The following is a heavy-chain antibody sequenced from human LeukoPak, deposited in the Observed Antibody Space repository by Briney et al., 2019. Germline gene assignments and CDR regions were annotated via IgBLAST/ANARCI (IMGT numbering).Heavy chain of an antibody. CDR2: ISNSGGRT. J-gene: IGHJ6*02. Sequence: GGSLRLSCAASGFTFSSYAMSWVRQAPGKGLEWVSSISNSGGRTFYTDSVKGRFTISRDNAKNSLYLQMNSLRAEDTAVYYCARADAEYYDFWSGYYKPGYYYGMDVWGQGTTVTVSS. V-gene: IGHV3-23*01. CDR1: GFTFSSYA. CDR3: ARADAEYYDFWSGYYKPGYYYGMDV. D-gene: IGHD3-3*01.